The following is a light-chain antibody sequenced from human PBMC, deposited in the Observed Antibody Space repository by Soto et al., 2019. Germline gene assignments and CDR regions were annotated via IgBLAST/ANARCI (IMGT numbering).Light chain of an antibody. CDR1: NTDVGSYNI. J-gene: IGLJ3*02. CDR2: EVT. V-gene: IGLV2-23*02. CDR3: SSFAGSDNYWV. Sequence: QSALTQPASVSGSPGQSITISGNGTNTDVGSYNIVTWYQQHPGRAPKLIICEVTARPSGVSNRYCGSKSGNTASLTISGLQHEDEADYYCSSFAGSDNYWVLGEGTKLTVL.